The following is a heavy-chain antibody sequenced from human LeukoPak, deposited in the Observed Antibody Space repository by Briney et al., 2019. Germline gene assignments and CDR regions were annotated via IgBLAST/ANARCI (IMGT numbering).Heavy chain of an antibody. D-gene: IGHD2-21*02. CDR3: ARESSAYCGGDCYSDY. V-gene: IGHV1-18*04. CDR1: GYTFTNYG. CDR2: ISAYNGNT. J-gene: IGHJ4*02. Sequence: GASVKVSCKTSGYTFTNYGISWVRQAPGQGLEWMGWISAYNGNTNYAQKLQGRVTMTTDTSTSTAYMELRSLRSDDTAVYYCARESSAYCGGDCYSDYWGQGTLVTVSS.